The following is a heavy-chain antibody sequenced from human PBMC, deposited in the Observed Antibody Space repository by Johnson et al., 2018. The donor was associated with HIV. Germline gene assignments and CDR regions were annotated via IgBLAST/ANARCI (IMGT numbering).Heavy chain of an antibody. J-gene: IGHJ3*02. CDR1: GFTFSSYG. V-gene: IGHV3-33*06. CDR3: AKMGYSWRYYVGAFDI. CDR2: IWYDGSKA. D-gene: IGHD1-26*01. Sequence: VQLVESGGGVVQPGKSLRLSCAASGFTFSSYGMHWVRQAPGKGLEWVAVIWYDGSKAHDVDSVKGRFTISRDNSKNTLFLQMNSLRAEYPAVYHCAKMGYSWRYYVGAFDIWGQGTMFTVSS.